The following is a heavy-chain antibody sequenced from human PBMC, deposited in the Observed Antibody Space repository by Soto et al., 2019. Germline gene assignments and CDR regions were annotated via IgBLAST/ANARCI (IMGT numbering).Heavy chain of an antibody. V-gene: IGHV3-30-3*01. CDR3: ARVSIAVAGIAYYFDY. Sequence: QVQLVESGGGVVQPGRSLRLSCAASGFSFSSCAMHWVRQAPGKGLEWVAVVSPDGSNKYYADSEKGRVNISRDNSINTVYLQMNSLRAEDTAVYYCARVSIAVAGIAYYFDYWGQGTLVTVSS. D-gene: IGHD6-19*01. J-gene: IGHJ4*02. CDR2: VSPDGSNK. CDR1: GFSFSSCA.